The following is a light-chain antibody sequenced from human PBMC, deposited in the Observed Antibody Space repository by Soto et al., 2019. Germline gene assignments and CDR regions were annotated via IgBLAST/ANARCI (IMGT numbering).Light chain of an antibody. CDR3: QQANSFPHT. J-gene: IGKJ2*01. CDR2: AAS. Sequence: DIQMTQSPSSVSASVGDRVTITCRASQGINSWLAWYQQKPGKAPKLLISAASSLQSGVPSRFSGRGAGTDFTLTISSLQPEDFATYYCQQANSFPHTFGQGTKLEIK. CDR1: QGINSW. V-gene: IGKV1-12*01.